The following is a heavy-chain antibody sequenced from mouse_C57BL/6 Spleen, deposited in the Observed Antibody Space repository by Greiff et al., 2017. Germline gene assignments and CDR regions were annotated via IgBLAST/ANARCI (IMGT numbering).Heavy chain of an antibody. D-gene: IGHD4-1*01. Sequence: EVKLMESGAELVRPGASVKLSCTASGFNIKDYYMHWVKQRPEQGLEWIGRIDPEDGDTEYAPKFQGKATMTADTSSNTSYLQLSSLTSEDTAVYYCTTYANWDGFAYWGQGTLVTVSA. CDR3: TTYANWDGFAY. V-gene: IGHV14-1*01. CDR2: IDPEDGDT. J-gene: IGHJ3*01. CDR1: GFNIKDYY.